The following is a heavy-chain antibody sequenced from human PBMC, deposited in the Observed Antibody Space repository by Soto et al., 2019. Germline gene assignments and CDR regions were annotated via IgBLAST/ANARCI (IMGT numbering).Heavy chain of an antibody. CDR3: ARVSYSSSFY. J-gene: IGHJ4*02. Sequence: SETLSLTCTVSGGSVSSGSYYWSWIRQPPGKGLEWIGYIYYSGSTNYNPSLKSRVTISVDTSKNQFSLKLSSVTAADTAVYYCARVSYSSSFYWGQGTLVTV. V-gene: IGHV4-61*01. CDR2: IYYSGST. CDR1: GGSVSSGSYY. D-gene: IGHD6-6*01.